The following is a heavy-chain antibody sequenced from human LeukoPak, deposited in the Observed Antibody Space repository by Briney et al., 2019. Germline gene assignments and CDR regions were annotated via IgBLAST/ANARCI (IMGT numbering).Heavy chain of an antibody. CDR3: ARLSSFVGRELLRGAFDI. CDR2: IYYSGST. J-gene: IGHJ3*02. V-gene: IGHV4-39*01. Sequence: PSQTLSLTCTVSGGSINSSSYYWGWIRQPPGKGLEWIGSIYYSGSTYYNPSLKSRVTISVDTSKNQFSLKLSSVTAADTAVYYCARLSSFVGRELLRGAFDIWGQGTMVTVSS. CDR1: GGSINSSSYY. D-gene: IGHD1-26*01.